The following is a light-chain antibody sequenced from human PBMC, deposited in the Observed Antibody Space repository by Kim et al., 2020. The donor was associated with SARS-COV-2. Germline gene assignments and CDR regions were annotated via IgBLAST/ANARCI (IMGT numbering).Light chain of an antibody. J-gene: IGKJ4*01. CDR3: QHRKNWPVT. V-gene: IGKV3-11*01. CDR2: DVS. CDR1: QNVNNY. Sequence: SLSPGDRATLSCRASQNVNNYLARYQQKPGQPPRLLLYDVSNRATGIPARFSGTGSGTDFTLTISSLEPEDFAVYYCQHRKNWPVTFGGGTKLEI.